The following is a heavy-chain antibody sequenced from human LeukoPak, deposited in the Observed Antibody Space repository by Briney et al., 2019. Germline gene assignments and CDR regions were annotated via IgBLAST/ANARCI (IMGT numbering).Heavy chain of an antibody. Sequence: SGGSLRLSCAASGFTFDDYAMHWVRQAPGKGLEWASGISWNSGSIGYADSVKGRFTISRDNAKNSLYLQMNSLRAEDTALYYCAKDITDFWSGYYYFDYWGQGTLVTVSS. D-gene: IGHD3-3*01. J-gene: IGHJ4*02. CDR2: ISWNSGSI. CDR1: GFTFDDYA. V-gene: IGHV3-9*01. CDR3: AKDITDFWSGYYYFDY.